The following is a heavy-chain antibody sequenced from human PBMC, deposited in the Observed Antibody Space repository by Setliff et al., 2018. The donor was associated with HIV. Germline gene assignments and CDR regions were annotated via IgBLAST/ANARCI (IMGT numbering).Heavy chain of an antibody. J-gene: IGHJ6*03. CDR3: PRGLTRGGYYYYFYMDV. CDR2: IYTSGST. V-gene: IGHV4-4*08. D-gene: IGHD7-27*01. Sequence: SETLSLTCTVSGDSISTYYWSWIRQPPGKGLEWIGYIYTSGSTNYNPSLKSRVTISKDTSKNHFSLKLTSVTAADTAVYYCPRGLTRGGYYYYFYMDVWGKGTTVTVSS. CDR1: GDSISTYY.